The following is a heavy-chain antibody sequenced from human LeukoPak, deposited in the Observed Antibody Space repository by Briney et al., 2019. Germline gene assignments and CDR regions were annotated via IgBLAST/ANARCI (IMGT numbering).Heavy chain of an antibody. J-gene: IGHJ5*02. D-gene: IGHD3-22*01. CDR2: IYYSGST. CDR1: GGSIGSSSYY. CDR3: AIKSLDSSGYYYYGNWFDP. V-gene: IGHV4-39*01. Sequence: SETLSLTCTVSGGSIGSSSYYWGWIRQPPGKGLEWIGSIYYSGSTYYNPSLKSRVTISVDTSKNQFSLKLSSVTAADTAVYYCAIKSLDSSGYYYYGNWFDPWGQGTLVTVSS.